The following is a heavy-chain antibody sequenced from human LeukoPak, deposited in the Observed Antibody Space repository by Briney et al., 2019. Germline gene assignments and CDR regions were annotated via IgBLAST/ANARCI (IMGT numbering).Heavy chain of an antibody. CDR1: GGTFSSNT. J-gene: IGHJ5*02. Sequence: SVKVSCKASGGTFSSNTISWVRQAPGQGLECMGGIIPIFGTANYAQKFQGRVTITADESTSTAYMELSSLRSEDTAVYYCARDLGQNWFDPWGQGTLVAVSS. V-gene: IGHV1-69*13. CDR3: ARDLGQNWFDP. CDR2: IIPIFGTA.